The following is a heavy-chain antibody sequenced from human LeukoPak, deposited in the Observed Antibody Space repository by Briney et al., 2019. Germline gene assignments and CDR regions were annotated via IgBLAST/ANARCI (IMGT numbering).Heavy chain of an antibody. CDR1: GYTFTSYG. CDR2: ISAYNGNT. CDR3: ARDQVVVPAANFFYNWFDP. J-gene: IGHJ5*02. V-gene: IGHV1-18*01. D-gene: IGHD2-2*01. Sequence: ASVKVSCKASGYTFTSYGISWVRQAPGQGLEWMGWISAYNGNTNYAQKLQGRVTMTTDTSTSTAYMELRSLRSDDTAVYYCARDQVVVPAANFFYNWFDPWGQGTLVTVSS.